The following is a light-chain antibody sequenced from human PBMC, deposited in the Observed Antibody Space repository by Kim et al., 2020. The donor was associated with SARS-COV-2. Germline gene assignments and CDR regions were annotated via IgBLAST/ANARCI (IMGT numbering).Light chain of an antibody. Sequence: SVGDRVTITCRASQGISNYLAWYQQKPGKVPKLLIYAASTLQSGVPSRFSGSGSGTDFTLTISSLQPEDVATYYCQKYNSAPTWTFGQGTKVDIK. V-gene: IGKV1-27*01. CDR1: QGISNY. CDR2: AAS. CDR3: QKYNSAPTWT. J-gene: IGKJ1*01.